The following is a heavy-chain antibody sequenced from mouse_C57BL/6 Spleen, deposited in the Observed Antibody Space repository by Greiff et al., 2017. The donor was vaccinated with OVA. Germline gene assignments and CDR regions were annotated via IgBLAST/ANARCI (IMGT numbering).Heavy chain of an antibody. J-gene: IGHJ3*01. CDR2: IDPSDSET. Sequence: QVQLKQPGAELVRPGSSVKLSCKASGYTFTSYWMHWVKQRPIQGLEWIGNIDPSDSETHYNQKFKDKATLTVDKSSSTAYMQLSSLTSEDSAFYYCARVGSSYGPWFAYWGQGTLVTVSA. D-gene: IGHD1-1*01. CDR1: GYTFTSYW. CDR3: ARVGSSYGPWFAY. V-gene: IGHV1-52*01.